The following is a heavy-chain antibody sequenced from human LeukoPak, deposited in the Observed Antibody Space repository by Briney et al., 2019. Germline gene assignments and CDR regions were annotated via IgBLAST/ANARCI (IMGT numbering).Heavy chain of an antibody. CDR1: GRSFSGYY. V-gene: IGHV4-34*01. Sequence: SETLSLTCAVYGRSFSGYYWSWVRQPPEEGLEWMGDVNHSGRTSYNPSLKSRVTIFVDTSKNQFSLKLSSVTAADTAVYYCARHVQWDCSGGSCYPGAFDIWGQGTMVTVSS. CDR2: VNHSGRT. CDR3: ARHVQWDCSGGSCYPGAFDI. J-gene: IGHJ3*02. D-gene: IGHD2-15*01.